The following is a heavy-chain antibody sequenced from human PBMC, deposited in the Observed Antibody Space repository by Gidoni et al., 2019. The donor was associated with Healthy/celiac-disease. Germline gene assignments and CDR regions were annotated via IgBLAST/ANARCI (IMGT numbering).Heavy chain of an antibody. CDR3: AKDRGSAPFHTKVAPITNWFDP. V-gene: IGHV3-9*01. J-gene: IGHJ5*02. Sequence: EVQLVESGGGLVQPGRSLRLSCAASGFTFDDYAMQWVRQAPGKGLEWVSGISWNSGSIGYADSVKGRFTISRDNAKNSLYLQMNSLRAEDTALYYCAKDRGSAPFHTKVAPITNWFDPWGQGTLVTVSS. D-gene: IGHD5-12*01. CDR1: GFTFDDYA. CDR2: ISWNSGSI.